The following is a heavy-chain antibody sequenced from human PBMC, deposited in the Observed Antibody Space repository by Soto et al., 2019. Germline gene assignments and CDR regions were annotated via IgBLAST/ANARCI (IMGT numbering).Heavy chain of an antibody. V-gene: IGHV1-2*02. CDR1: GYTFTGYY. D-gene: IGHD3-3*01. CDR3: ARDPHEFWTSYWFDP. J-gene: IGHJ5*02. CDR2: INPNSGGT. Sequence: RASVKVSCKASGYTFTGYYMHWVRQAPGQGLEWMGWINPNSGGTNYAQKFQGRVTLTTDTSTSTAYMELRSLRSDDTAIYYCARDPHEFWTSYWFDPWGQGTPVTSPQ.